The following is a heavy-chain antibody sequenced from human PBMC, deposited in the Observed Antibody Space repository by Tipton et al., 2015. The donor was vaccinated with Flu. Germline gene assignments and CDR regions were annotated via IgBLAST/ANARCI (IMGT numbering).Heavy chain of an antibody. CDR1: GGSISSYY. CDR2: IYYSGST. D-gene: IGHD2-15*01. J-gene: IGHJ4*02. Sequence: TLSLTCTVSGGSISSYYWSWIRQPPGKGLEWIGYIYYSGSTNYNPSLKSRVTISVDTSKSQFSLKLTSVTAADTAIYYCAREACSGGTCRFNNFDFWGQGTLVTVSS. V-gene: IGHV4-59*01. CDR3: AREACSGGTCRFNNFDF.